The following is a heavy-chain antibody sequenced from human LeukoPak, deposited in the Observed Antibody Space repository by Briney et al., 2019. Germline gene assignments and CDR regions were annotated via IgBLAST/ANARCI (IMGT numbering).Heavy chain of an antibody. CDR1: GFTFSDYY. CDR2: ISSSGNTI. Sequence: GGSLRLSCAASGFTFSDYYMSWIRQAPGKGLEWVSYISSSGNTIYYADSVKGRFTFSRDNAKNSLYLQMNSLRAEDTAVYYCARDAAAAGPYYYYGMDVWGQGTTVTVSS. J-gene: IGHJ6*02. CDR3: ARDAAAAGPYYYYGMDV. D-gene: IGHD6-13*01. V-gene: IGHV3-11*01.